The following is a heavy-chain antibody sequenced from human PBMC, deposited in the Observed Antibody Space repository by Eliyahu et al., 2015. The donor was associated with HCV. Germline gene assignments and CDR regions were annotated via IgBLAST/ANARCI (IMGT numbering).Heavy chain of an antibody. CDR1: GFTVSSNY. V-gene: IGHV3-66*02. J-gene: IGHJ5*02. CDR2: FFKGDKT. CDR3: ARNQFLEYFDP. D-gene: IGHD3-3*01. Sequence: EVQLVQSGGGLVQAGGSLRLSCAASGFTVSSNYMTWVRQAPGRGLEWVSSFFKGDKTFYADSVKGRFTVSRDTSKNTLYLQMNSLRAEDSAVYYCARNQFLEYFDPWGQGSLVTVSS.